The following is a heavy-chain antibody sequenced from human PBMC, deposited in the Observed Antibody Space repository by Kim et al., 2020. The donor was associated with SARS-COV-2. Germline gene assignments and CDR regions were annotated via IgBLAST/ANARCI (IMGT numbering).Heavy chain of an antibody. V-gene: IGHV3-11*05. J-gene: IGHJ4*02. CDR3: ARVSGYYDSGTYLFES. D-gene: IGHD3-10*01. Sequence: GGSLRLSCAASGFIFSDFYMTWIRQAPGKGLEWLSYISGSSTYTNYADSVKGRFTISRDNAKNSLFLQMNSLRADDTAVYYCARVSGYYDSGTYLFESWGQGTLVTVSS. CDR2: ISGSSTYT. CDR1: GFIFSDFY.